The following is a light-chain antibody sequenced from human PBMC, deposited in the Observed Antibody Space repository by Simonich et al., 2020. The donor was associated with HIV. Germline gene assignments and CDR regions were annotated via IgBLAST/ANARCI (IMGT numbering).Light chain of an antibody. V-gene: IGKV4-1*01. J-gene: IGKJ1*01. CDR1: QSVLYSSKNKTL. Sequence: DIVMTQSPDSLAVSLGVRATINCKSSQSVLYSSKNKTLLACDQQKPGQPPKLLFYWASTRESGVPDRFSGSGSETDFTLTISSLQAEDVAVYFCQQYYSTPGTFGQGTKVEIQ. CDR2: WAS. CDR3: QQYYSTPGT.